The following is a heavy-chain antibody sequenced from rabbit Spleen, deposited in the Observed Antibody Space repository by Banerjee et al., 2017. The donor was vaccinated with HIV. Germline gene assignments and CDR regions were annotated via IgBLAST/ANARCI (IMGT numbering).Heavy chain of an antibody. J-gene: IGHJ6*01. Sequence: QEQLMESGGGLVQPGGSLTLTCKASGFPFSNKAVMCWVRQAPGKGLEWIACINAVTGKAVYASWAKGRFTCSKTSSTTVTLQMTSLTVADTATYFCARDTGSSFSSYGMDLWGPGTLVTVS. CDR3: ARDTGSSFSSYGMDL. V-gene: IGHV1S45*01. CDR2: INAVTGKA. CDR1: GFPFSNKAV. D-gene: IGHD8-1*01.